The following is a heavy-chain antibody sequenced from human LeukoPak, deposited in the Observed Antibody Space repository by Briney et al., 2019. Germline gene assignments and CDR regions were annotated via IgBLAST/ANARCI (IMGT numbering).Heavy chain of an antibody. CDR1: GYTFTSYD. Sequence: ASVKVSCTASGYTFTSYDINWVRQATGQGLEWIGWMNPNSGNTGYAQKFQGRVTMTRNTSISTAYMELSSLRSEDTAVYYCARGRASRPRIWDFWRATNAFDIWGQGTMVTVSS. CDR2: MNPNSGNT. J-gene: IGHJ3*02. CDR3: ARGRASRPRIWDFWRATNAFDI. V-gene: IGHV1-8*01. D-gene: IGHD3-3*01.